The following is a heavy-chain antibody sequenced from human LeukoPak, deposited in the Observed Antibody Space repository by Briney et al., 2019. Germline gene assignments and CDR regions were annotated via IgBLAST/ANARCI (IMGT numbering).Heavy chain of an antibody. CDR1: GGTFSSYA. CDR3: ARTRYYYDSSGYHTHYYYMDV. D-gene: IGHD3-22*01. V-gene: IGHV1-69*13. J-gene: IGHJ6*03. Sequence: SVKVSCKASGGTFSSYAISWVRQAPGQGLEWMGGIIPIFGTANYAQKFQGRVTITADESTSTAYMELSGLRSEDTAVYYCARTRYYYDSSGYHTHYYYMDVWGKGTTVTISS. CDR2: IIPIFGTA.